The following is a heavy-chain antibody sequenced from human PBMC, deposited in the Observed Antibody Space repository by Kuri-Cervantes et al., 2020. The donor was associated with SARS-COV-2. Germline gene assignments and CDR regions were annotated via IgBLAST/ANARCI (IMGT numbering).Heavy chain of an antibody. Sequence: GESLKISCAASGFTFSSYAMSWVRQAPGKGLEWVSAISGSGGSTYYADSVKGRFTISRDNSKNTLYLQMNSLRAEDTAVYYCAKERGSSWYAFDIWGQGTMVTVSS. CDR1: GFTFSSYA. V-gene: IGHV3-23*01. J-gene: IGHJ3*02. D-gene: IGHD6-13*01. CDR2: ISGSGGST. CDR3: AKERGSSWYAFDI.